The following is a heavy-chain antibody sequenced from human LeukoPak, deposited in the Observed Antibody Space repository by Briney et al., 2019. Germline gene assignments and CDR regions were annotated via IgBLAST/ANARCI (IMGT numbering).Heavy chain of an antibody. CDR2: INPSGGST. CDR1: GYTFTSYY. D-gene: IGHD4-17*01. Sequence: ASVKVSCKASGYTFTSYYMHWVRQAPGQGLEWMGIINPSGGSTSYAQKFQGRVTMTRDMSTSTVYMELSSLRSEDTAVYYCARRGPTVTSEYYFDDWGQGTLVTVSS. CDR3: ARRGPTVTSEYYFDD. V-gene: IGHV1-46*01. J-gene: IGHJ4*02.